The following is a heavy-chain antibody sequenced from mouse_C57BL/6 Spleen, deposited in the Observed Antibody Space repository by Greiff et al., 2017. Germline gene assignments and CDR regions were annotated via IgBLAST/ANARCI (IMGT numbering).Heavy chain of an antibody. V-gene: IGHV5-4*01. J-gene: IGHJ4*01. CDR3: ARVPGSSYAMDY. CDR1: GFTFSSYA. CDR2: ISDGGSYT. Sequence: DVQLQESGGGLVKPGGSLKLSCAASGFTFSSYAMSWVRQTPEKRLEWVATISDGGSYTYYPDNVKGRFTISRDNAKNNLYLQMSHLKSEDTAMYYCARVPGSSYAMDYWGQGTSVTVSS. D-gene: IGHD1-1*01.